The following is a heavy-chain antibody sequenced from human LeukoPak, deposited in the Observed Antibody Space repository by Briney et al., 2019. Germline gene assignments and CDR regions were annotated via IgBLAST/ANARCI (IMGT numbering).Heavy chain of an antibody. D-gene: IGHD3-22*01. J-gene: IGHJ4*02. V-gene: IGHV3-11*01. CDR2: ISSSGSTI. CDR3: ARGQYYYDSSGAAHYYFDY. CDR1: GFTFSDYY. Sequence: GGSLRLSCAASGFTFSDYYMSWIRQAPGKGLEWVSYISSSGSTIYYADSVKGRFTISRDNAKNSLYLQMNSLRAEDTAVYYCARGQYYYDSSGAAHYYFDYWGQGTLVTVSS.